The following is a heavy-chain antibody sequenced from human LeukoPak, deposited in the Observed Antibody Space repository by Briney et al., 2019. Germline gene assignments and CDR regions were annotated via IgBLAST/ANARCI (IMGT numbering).Heavy chain of an antibody. CDR2: ISSSGSTI. V-gene: IGHV3-48*04. J-gene: IGHJ6*04. D-gene: IGHD3-10*02. Sequence: PGGSLRLSCAASGFIFSTYSMIWVRQAPGKGLEGVSYISSSGSTIYYADSVKGRFTISRDNAKNSLYLQMNSLRAEDTAVYYCAELGITMIGGVWGKGTTVTISS. CDR3: AELGITMIGGV. CDR1: GFIFSTYS.